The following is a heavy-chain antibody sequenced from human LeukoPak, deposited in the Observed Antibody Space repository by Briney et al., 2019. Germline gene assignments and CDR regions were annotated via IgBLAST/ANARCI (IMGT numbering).Heavy chain of an antibody. J-gene: IGHJ4*02. Sequence: ASVKVSCKPSGCTFSTNYIHWVRRAPGQGLQWMGIINPSAGSTTYAQNFQGRVTMTRDTSTSTVYMELSSLRSEDTAVYYCARGVVVHEYTYGTFDYWGQETLVTVSS. D-gene: IGHD5-18*01. V-gene: IGHV1-46*01. CDR2: INPSAGST. CDR1: GCTFSTNY. CDR3: ARGVVVHEYTYGTFDY.